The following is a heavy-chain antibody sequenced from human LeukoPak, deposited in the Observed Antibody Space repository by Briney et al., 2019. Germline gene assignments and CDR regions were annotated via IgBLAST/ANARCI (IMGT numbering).Heavy chain of an antibody. Sequence: PGGSLRLSCAASGFTFSSYAMSWVRQAPGKGLEWVSAISGSGGSTYYADSVKGRFTISRDNSKNTLYLQMNSLRAEDTAVYYCAKASRTGYSSSWPFDYWGQGTLVTVSS. D-gene: IGHD6-13*01. CDR1: GFTFSSYA. V-gene: IGHV3-23*01. J-gene: IGHJ4*02. CDR3: AKASRTGYSSSWPFDY. CDR2: ISGSGGST.